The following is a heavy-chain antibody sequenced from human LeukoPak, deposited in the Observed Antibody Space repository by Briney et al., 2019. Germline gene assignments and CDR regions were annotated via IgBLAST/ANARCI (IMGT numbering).Heavy chain of an antibody. CDR3: ARAGGPGAVDY. Sequence: GGSLRLSCAASGFTFSSYAMSWVRQAPGKGLEWVSAISGSGGSTYYADSVKGRFTISRDNAKNSLYLQMNSLRAEDTAVYYCARAGGPGAVDYWGQGTLVTVSS. D-gene: IGHD4/OR15-4a*01. CDR1: GFTFSSYA. CDR2: ISGSGGST. V-gene: IGHV3-23*01. J-gene: IGHJ4*02.